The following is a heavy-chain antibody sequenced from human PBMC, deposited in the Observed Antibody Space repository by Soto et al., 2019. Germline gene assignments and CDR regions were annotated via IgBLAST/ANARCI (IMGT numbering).Heavy chain of an antibody. CDR3: ARKSPGTTFRYYYYGMDV. D-gene: IGHD1-1*01. J-gene: IGHJ6*02. V-gene: IGHV1-8*01. CDR1: GYTFTSYD. CDR2: MNPNSGNT. Sequence: ASVKLSCKASGYTFTSYDINWVRQATGQGLEWMGWMNPNSGNTGYAQKFQGRVTMTRNTSISTAYMELSSLRSEDTAVYYCARKSPGTTFRYYYYGMDVWGQGTTVTVSS.